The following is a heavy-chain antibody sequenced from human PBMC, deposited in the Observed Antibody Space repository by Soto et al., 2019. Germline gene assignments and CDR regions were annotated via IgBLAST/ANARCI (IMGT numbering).Heavy chain of an antibody. Sequence: SCKASGYTFTGYYMHWVRQAPGQGLEWMGWINPNSGGTNYAQKFQGRVTMTRDTSISTAYMELSRLRSDDTAVYYCARGSVATTIGFVYYWGQGTLVTVSS. CDR1: GYTFTGYY. J-gene: IGHJ4*02. V-gene: IGHV1-2*02. CDR3: ARGSVATTIGFVYY. CDR2: INPNSGGT. D-gene: IGHD5-12*01.